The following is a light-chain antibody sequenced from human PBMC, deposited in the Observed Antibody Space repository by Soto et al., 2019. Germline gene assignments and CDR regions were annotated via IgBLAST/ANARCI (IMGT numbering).Light chain of an antibody. Sequence: DIQMTQSPSSLSASVADRVTITCRASQSIRRSLNWYQQKPGKAPKLLIYAASSLQSGVPSRFSGSGSGTEFTLTISSLQPDDFATYYCQQCISWPLTFGGGTKMDIK. J-gene: IGKJ4*01. V-gene: IGKV1-39*01. CDR1: QSIRRS. CDR2: AAS. CDR3: QQCISWPLT.